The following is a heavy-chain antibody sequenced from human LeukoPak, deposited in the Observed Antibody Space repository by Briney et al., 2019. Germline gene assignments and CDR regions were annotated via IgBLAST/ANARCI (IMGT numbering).Heavy chain of an antibody. D-gene: IGHD6-13*01. J-gene: IGHJ4*02. CDR3: ARQGLQQLLPGSNF. V-gene: IGHV4-39*01. CDR2: IYYSGAT. CDR1: GGSISSTSYY. Sequence: SEALSLTCTVSGGSISSTSYYWGWIRQAPGKGLEWLASIYYSGATYYNPSLKSRLTVSGDTSNNRFSLELTSVTAADTAVYYCARQGLQQLLPGSNFWGQGTLVTVSS.